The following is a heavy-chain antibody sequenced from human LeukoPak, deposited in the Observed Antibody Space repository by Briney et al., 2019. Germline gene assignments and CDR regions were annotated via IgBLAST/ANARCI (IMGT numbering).Heavy chain of an antibody. CDR1: GGSFSGYY. Sequence: SETLSLTCAVYGGSFSGYYWSWIRQPPGKGLEWIGEINHSGSTNYNPSLKGRVTISVDTSKNQFSLKLSSVTAADTAVYYCARGVLLWFGEFIFDPWGQGTLVTVSS. J-gene: IGHJ5*02. CDR3: ARGVLLWFGEFIFDP. V-gene: IGHV4-34*01. D-gene: IGHD3-10*01. CDR2: INHSGST.